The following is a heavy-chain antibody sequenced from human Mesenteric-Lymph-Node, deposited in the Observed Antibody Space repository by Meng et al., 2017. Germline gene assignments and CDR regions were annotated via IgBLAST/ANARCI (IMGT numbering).Heavy chain of an antibody. CDR2: ISYDGSNK. D-gene: IGHD1-26*01. V-gene: IGHV3-30*04. CDR3: ARDSIVGATYYYGMDV. CDR1: GFTFNNYP. Sequence: GESLKISCAASGFTFNNYPMFWVRQAPGKGLEWVAVISYDGSNKYYADSVKGRFTISRDNSKNTLYLQMNSLRAEDTAVYYCARDSIVGATYYYGMDVWGQGTTVTVSS. J-gene: IGHJ6*02.